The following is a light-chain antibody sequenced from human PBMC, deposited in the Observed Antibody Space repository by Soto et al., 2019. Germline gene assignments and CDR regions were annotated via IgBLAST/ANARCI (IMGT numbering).Light chain of an antibody. CDR3: QQYHRSSIT. V-gene: IGKV1-5*01. Sequence: TQSPATLSASVGDRVTITCRASQSLSNELAWYQQKPGKAPNLLMYDASTLERGVPSRFSGTGSGTEFTLTISSLQPDDFATYYCQQYHRSSITFGQGTRLEIK. CDR1: QSLSNE. CDR2: DAS. J-gene: IGKJ5*01.